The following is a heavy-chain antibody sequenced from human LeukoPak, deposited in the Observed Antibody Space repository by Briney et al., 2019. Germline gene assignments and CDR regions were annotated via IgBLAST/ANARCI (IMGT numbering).Heavy chain of an antibody. D-gene: IGHD1-1*01. J-gene: IGHJ5*02. V-gene: IGHV1-46*02. CDR3: TRGVQLERRYYNWFDP. CDR1: GYTFNDYG. Sequence: GASVKVSCKASGYTFNDYGVSWVRQAPGQGLEWMGMINPSRGSTSYAQKFQGGLTMTRDTSTSTVYMELSSLRSEDTAVYYCTRGVQLERRYYNWFDPWGQGTLVTVSS. CDR2: INPSRGST.